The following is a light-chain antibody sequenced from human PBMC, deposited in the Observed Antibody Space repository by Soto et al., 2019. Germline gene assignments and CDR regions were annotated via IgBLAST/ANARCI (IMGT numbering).Light chain of an antibody. CDR2: GDS. CDR1: NIGTNS. V-gene: IGLV3-21*02. J-gene: IGLJ3*02. CDR3: QVWDSSSDPPGM. Sequence: SYELTQPPSVSVAPGQTARITCGGDNIGTNSVHWYQQKPGQAPVLVVYGDSDRPSGIPERFSGSNSGNTATLTISRVEVGDEADYYCQVWDSSSDPPGMFGGGTKLTVL.